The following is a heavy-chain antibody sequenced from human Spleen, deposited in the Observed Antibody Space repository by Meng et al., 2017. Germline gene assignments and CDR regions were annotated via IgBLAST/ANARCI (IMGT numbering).Heavy chain of an antibody. V-gene: IGHV1-2*02. D-gene: IGHD3-10*01. Sequence: QVQLVESGAEVKKPGASVKVSCKASGYTFTGYYIHWVRQAPGQGLEWMGWINPNSGGTNYAQRFQDRVTMTRDTSISTAYMELSRLRSDDTAMYYCTRDRWFGNNWFDPWGQGTLVTVSS. CDR1: GYTFTGYY. CDR2: INPNSGGT. CDR3: TRDRWFGNNWFDP. J-gene: IGHJ5*02.